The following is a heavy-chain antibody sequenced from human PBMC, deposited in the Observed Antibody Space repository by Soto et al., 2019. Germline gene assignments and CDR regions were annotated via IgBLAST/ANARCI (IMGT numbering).Heavy chain of an antibody. CDR1: GGSDSGGY. CDR3: ARDRTYYDSSGYYVGGAWFDP. Sequence: TLSLTCFLSGGSDSGGYCRGIRQPRETGLEWIGIGYNNGSGSNNYNPSLKSRVTISVDTSKNQFSLKLSSVTAADTAVYYCARDRTYYDSSGYYVGGAWFDPWGQGTLVTVSS. D-gene: IGHD3-22*01. CDR2: NNGSGSN. V-gene: IGHV4-31*02. J-gene: IGHJ5*02.